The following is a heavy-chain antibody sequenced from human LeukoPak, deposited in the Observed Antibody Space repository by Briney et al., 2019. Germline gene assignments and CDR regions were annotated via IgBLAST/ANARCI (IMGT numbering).Heavy chain of an antibody. CDR3: ARLYGPDAFDI. V-gene: IGHV3-66*01. CDR1: GFTVSSNY. J-gene: IGHJ3*02. Sequence: PGGSLRLSCAASGFTVSSNYMSWVRQAPGKGLDWVSVIYSGGSTSYADSVKGRFTISRDSSKNTLFLQMNSLRAEDTAVYYCARLYGPDAFDIWGQGTMVTVSS. CDR2: IYSGGST. D-gene: IGHD4-17*01.